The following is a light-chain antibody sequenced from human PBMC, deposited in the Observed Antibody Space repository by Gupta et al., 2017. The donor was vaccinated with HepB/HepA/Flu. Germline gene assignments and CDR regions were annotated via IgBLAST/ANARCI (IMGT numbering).Light chain of an antibody. J-gene: IGKJ4*01. Sequence: ETVLTQSPATLSLSPGQRATLSCRASQSVNSYLAWYQQKPGQAPRLLIYDASQRATGIPARFSGSGYGTDFTLTISSLEPEDFAVYYCQQRNNWPPLTCGGGTKVEI. CDR3: QQRNNWPPLT. V-gene: IGKV3-11*01. CDR2: DAS. CDR1: QSVNSY.